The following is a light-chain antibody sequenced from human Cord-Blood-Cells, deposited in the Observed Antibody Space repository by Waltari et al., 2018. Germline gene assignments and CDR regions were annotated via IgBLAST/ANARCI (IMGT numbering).Light chain of an antibody. J-gene: IGLJ1*01. Sequence: QSALTQPASVSGSPGQSITISCTGTSSDVGGYNYVSCYQQHPGKAPKLMIYDVSNRPSGVSTRFSGSKSGNTASLTISGLQAEDESDYYCSSYTSSITLVFGTGTKVTVL. CDR3: SSYTSSITLV. CDR2: DVS. V-gene: IGLV2-14*01. CDR1: SSDVGGYNY.